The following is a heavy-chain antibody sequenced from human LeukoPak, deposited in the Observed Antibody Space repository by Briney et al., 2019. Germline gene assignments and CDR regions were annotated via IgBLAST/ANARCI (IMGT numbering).Heavy chain of an antibody. J-gene: IGHJ5*02. CDR2: IYYSGST. Sequence: SETLSLTCTVSGGSISSGDYYWSWIRQPPGKGLEWIGYIYYSGSTYYNPSLKSRVTISVDTSKNQFSLKLSSVTAAGTAVYYCARGITMVRGALDPWGQGTLVSVSS. CDR3: ARGITMVRGALDP. CDR1: GGSISSGDYY. V-gene: IGHV4-30-4*08. D-gene: IGHD3-10*01.